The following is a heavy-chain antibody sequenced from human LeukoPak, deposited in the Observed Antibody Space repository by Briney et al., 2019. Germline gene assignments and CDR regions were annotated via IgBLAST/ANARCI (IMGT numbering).Heavy chain of an antibody. Sequence: GGSLRLSFAASGFTFTSYWMTWVRPAPVKGLEWVASVGHDGSEKHYVDSVKGRFTISRDNAKNSLYLQMNSLRAEDTAVYYCARWGTDGMDVWGQGTTVTVSS. J-gene: IGHJ6*02. V-gene: IGHV3-7*01. D-gene: IGHD3-16*01. CDR1: GFTFTSYW. CDR2: VGHDGSEK. CDR3: ARWGTDGMDV.